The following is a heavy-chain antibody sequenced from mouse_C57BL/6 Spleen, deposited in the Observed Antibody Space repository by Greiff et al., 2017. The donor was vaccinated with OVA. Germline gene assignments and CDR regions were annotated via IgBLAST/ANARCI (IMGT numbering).Heavy chain of an antibody. CDR2: IYPGSGNT. CDR1: GYTFTDYY. Sequence: QVQLQQSGAELVRPGASVKLSCKASGYTFTDYYINWVKQRPGQGLEWIARIYPGSGNTYYNEKFKGKATLTAEKSSSTAYMQLSSLTSEDSAVYFGAREGTTVVAFYAMDYWGQGTSVTVSS. CDR3: AREGTTVVAFYAMDY. D-gene: IGHD1-1*01. V-gene: IGHV1-76*01. J-gene: IGHJ4*01.